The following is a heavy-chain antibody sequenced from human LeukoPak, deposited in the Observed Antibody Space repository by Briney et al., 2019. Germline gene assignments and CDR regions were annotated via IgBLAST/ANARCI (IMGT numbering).Heavy chain of an antibody. J-gene: IGHJ4*02. CDR2: IIPIFGTA. Sequence: SVKVSCKASGGTFSSYAISWVRQAPGQGLEWMGGIIPIFGTANYAQKFQGRVTITADESTSTAYMELSSLRSEDTAVYYCAKRFGGYSYGYGFDYWGQGTLVTVSS. V-gene: IGHV1-69*13. CDR1: GGTFSSYA. D-gene: IGHD5-18*01. CDR3: AKRFGGYSYGYGFDY.